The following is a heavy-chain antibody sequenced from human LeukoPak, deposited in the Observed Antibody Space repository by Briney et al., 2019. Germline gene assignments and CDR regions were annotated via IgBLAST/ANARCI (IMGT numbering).Heavy chain of an antibody. D-gene: IGHD2-21*01. CDR2: TYYRSKWGT. CDR1: GDSVSSNRAA. CDR3: ANCDYYGMRV. V-gene: IGHV6-1*01. Sequence: SQTLSLTCAISGDSVSSNRAAWNWIRLSPSRGLEWLGRTYYRSKWGTDYAVSVKSRITINADTSKNQFSLHLNSVTPEDTAVYYCANCDYYGMRVWGKGTTVTVSS. J-gene: IGHJ6*04.